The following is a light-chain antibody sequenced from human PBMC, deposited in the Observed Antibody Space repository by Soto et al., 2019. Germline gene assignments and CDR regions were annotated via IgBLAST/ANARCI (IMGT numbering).Light chain of an antibody. Sequence: QLVLTQPASVSGSPGQSITISCTGTSSDVGGYTYVSWYQQYPGKAPKVMISEVTKRPSGVSNRFSGSKSGNTASLTISGLQAEDEADYYCSSYTSSNTLVFGGGTKLTVL. CDR2: EVT. J-gene: IGLJ2*01. V-gene: IGLV2-14*01. CDR1: SSDVGGYTY. CDR3: SSYTSSNTLV.